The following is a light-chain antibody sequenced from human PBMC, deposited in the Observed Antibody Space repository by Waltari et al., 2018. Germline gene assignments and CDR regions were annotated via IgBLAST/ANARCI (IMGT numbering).Light chain of an antibody. CDR2: NNN. CDR1: SSNIGPNT. CDR3: AAWDGRLDAWV. V-gene: IGLV1-44*01. Sequence: QSVLTQPPSASGTPGQRATISCSGSSSNIGPNTVNMYQHPPGTAPNPIIHNNNQGPSGVPDRFSGSKSGTSASLAISGLQSEDEADYYCAAWDGRLDAWVFGGGTKLTVL. J-gene: IGLJ3*02.